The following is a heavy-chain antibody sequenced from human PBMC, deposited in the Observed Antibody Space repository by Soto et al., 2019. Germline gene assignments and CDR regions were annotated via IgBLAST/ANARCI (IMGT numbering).Heavy chain of an antibody. CDR3: ASDSHGQPYIRRSFGQLGAPREDYYYYGMDV. V-gene: IGHV6-1*01. J-gene: IGHJ6*02. D-gene: IGHD1-26*01. CDR2: TYYRSKWYN. Sequence: SQTLSLTCAISGDSVSSNSAAWNWIRQSPSRGLEWLGRTYYRSKWYNDYAVSVKSRITINPDTSKNQFSLQLNSVTPEDTVVYYCASDSHGQPYIRRSFGQLGAPREDYYYYGMDVWGQGTTVTVSS. CDR1: GDSVSSNSAA.